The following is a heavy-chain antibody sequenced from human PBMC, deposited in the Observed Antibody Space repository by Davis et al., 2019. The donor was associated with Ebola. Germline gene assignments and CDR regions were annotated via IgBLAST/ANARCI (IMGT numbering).Heavy chain of an antibody. Sequence: PGGSLRLSCAASGFTFTSFAVSRVRQAPGQGLEWVPCISDSSTATYYGDSVKGRFTISRDNSKNTLYLQMNSLRAEDTAVYYCARDRALYSSETFDYWSQGTLVTVSS. CDR1: GFTFTSFA. V-gene: IGHV3-23*01. CDR2: ISDSSTAT. CDR3: ARDRALYSSETFDY. D-gene: IGHD6-25*01. J-gene: IGHJ4*02.